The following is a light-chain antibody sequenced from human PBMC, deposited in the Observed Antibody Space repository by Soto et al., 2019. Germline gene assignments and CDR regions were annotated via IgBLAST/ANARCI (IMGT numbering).Light chain of an antibody. V-gene: IGLV2-23*02. J-gene: IGLJ1*01. CDR2: EVS. CDR3: CSYAGSSTL. CDR1: SSDVGSYNL. Sequence: QSVLTQPASVSGSPGQSITISCNGTSSDVGSYNLVSWYQQHPGKAPKLMIYEVSKRPSGVSNRFSGSKSGNTASLTISGLQAEDEADYYCCSYAGSSTLFGTGT.